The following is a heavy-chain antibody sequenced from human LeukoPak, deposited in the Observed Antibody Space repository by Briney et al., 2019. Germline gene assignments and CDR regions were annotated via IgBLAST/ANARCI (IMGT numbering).Heavy chain of an antibody. V-gene: IGHV3-53*01. CDR2: VYRAGRT. CDR1: GFTVSSNY. J-gene: IGHJ6*02. CDR3: ARDLEVRGGAAAGRPYYYYYAMDV. Sequence: GVLRLSCAASGFTVSSNYMSWVRQAPGKGLEWVSVVYRAGRTYYADSVKGRFTISRDNSKNTMYLQMNSLRAEDTAVYYCARDLEVRGGAAAGRPYYYYYAMDVWGQGTTVTVSS. D-gene: IGHD6-13*01.